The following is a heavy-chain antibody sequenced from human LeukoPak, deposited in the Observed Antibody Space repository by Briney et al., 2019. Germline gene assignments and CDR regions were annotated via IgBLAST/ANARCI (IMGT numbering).Heavy chain of an antibody. V-gene: IGHV1-2*02. Sequence: ASVKVSCKASGYTFTSYYMHWVRQAPGQGLEWMGWINPNSGGTNYAQKFQGRVTMTRDTSISTAYMELISLRAEDTAVYFCARAPTWTGYYYYMDVWGKGTTVTVSS. CDR3: ARAPTWTGYYYYMDV. CDR1: GYTFTSYY. CDR2: INPNSGGT. J-gene: IGHJ6*03. D-gene: IGHD3-16*01.